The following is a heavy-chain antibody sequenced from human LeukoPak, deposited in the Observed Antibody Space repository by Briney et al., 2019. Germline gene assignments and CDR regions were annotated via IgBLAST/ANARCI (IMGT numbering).Heavy chain of an antibody. Sequence: ASVKVSCKASGYTFTSYGISWVRQAPGQGLEWMGWISPYNGNTNYAQKLQGRVTMTTDTSTSTAYMELRSLRSDDTAVYYCARGSGDFWSGYYFSYYYGMDVWGQGTTVTVSS. CDR2: ISPYNGNT. D-gene: IGHD3-3*01. CDR1: GYTFTSYG. J-gene: IGHJ6*02. V-gene: IGHV1-18*01. CDR3: ARGSGDFWSGYYFSYYYGMDV.